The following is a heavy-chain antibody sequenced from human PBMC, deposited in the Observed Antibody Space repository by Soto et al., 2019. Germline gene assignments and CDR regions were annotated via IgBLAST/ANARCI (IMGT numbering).Heavy chain of an antibody. CDR3: AKIGHYYDSSGHGHFDY. CDR1: GFTFSSYG. J-gene: IGHJ4*02. CDR2: ISYDGSNK. D-gene: IGHD3-22*01. V-gene: IGHV3-30*18. Sequence: GGSLRLSCAASGFTFSSYGMHWVRQAPGKGLEWVAVISYDGSNKYYADSVKGRFTISRDNSKNTLYLQMNSLRAEDTAVYYCAKIGHYYDSSGHGHFDYWGQGTLVTVSS.